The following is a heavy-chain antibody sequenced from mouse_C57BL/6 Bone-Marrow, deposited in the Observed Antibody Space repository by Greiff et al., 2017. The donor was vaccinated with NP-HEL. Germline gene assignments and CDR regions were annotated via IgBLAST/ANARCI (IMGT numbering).Heavy chain of an antibody. Sequence: QVHVKQSGAELVKPGASVKLSCKASGYTFTEYTIHWVKQRSGQGLEWIGWFYPGSGRLKYNEKFKDKATLTAAKSSSTVNMEYSRLTSEASAVYFCARHEEGCRGPPWFAYWGQGTLVTVSA. D-gene: IGHD3-1*01. V-gene: IGHV1-62-2*01. CDR3: ARHEEGCRGPPWFAY. J-gene: IGHJ3*01. CDR2: FYPGSGRL. CDR1: GYTFTEYT.